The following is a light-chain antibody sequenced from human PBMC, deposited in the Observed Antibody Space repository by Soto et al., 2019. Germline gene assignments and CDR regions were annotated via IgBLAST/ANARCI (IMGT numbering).Light chain of an antibody. J-gene: IGKJ1*01. CDR3: QQYNDWPT. CDR1: RSISRY. CDR2: GAS. Sequence: ELVITPSPDTLSVSPGAGAPLSGRASRSISRYLAWYQHQPVQAPRLLIYGASTRATGIPARFSGSGSGTEFTLTISRLQSEDFAVYYCQQYNDWPTFGQGTKVDI. V-gene: IGKV3-15*01.